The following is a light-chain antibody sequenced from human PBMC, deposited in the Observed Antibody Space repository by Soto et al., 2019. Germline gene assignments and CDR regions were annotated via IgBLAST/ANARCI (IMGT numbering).Light chain of an antibody. CDR2: GAS. V-gene: IGKV3-20*01. J-gene: IGKJ1*01. CDR3: QQYHNYPRT. CDR1: QSVSNTY. Sequence: IGLWHSAGAVSLSKGERATLSCRASQSVSNTYLAWYQQKPGQAPRLLIYGASSRATGIPDRFSGSGSGTEFTLTISNLQPDDFATYFCQQYHNYPRTFGQGTKVDIK.